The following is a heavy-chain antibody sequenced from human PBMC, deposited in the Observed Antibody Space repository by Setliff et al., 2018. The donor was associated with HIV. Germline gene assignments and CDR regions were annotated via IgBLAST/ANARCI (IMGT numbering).Heavy chain of an antibody. J-gene: IGHJ5*02. D-gene: IGHD3-10*01. CDR3: ARVITMVWTTFDP. V-gene: IGHV1-2*02. CDR2: INPKSGGT. Sequence: VASVKVSCKASGYTFTTYHIHWVRQAPGQGLEWMGWINPKSGGTHYGQKFQGRVTMTRNMSISTAYMELNRLRSDDTAVYYCARVITMVWTTFDPWGQGTLVTVSS. CDR1: GYTFTTYH.